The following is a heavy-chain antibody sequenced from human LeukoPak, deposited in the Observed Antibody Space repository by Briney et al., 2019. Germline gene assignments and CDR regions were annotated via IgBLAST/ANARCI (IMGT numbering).Heavy chain of an antibody. CDR2: IYYSGST. CDR1: GGSISSYY. V-gene: IGHV4-59*12. CDR3: ARDPPRRATTYYFDY. J-gene: IGHJ4*02. D-gene: IGHD1-26*01. Sequence: SETLSLTCTVSGGSISSYYWSWIRQPPGKGLEWIGYIYYSGSTNYNPSLKSRVTISVDTSKNQFSLKLSSVTAADTAVYYCARDPPRRATTYYFDYWGQGTLVTVSS.